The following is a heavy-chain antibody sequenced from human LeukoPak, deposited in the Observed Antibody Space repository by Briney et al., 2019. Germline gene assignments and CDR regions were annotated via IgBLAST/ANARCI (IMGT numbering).Heavy chain of an antibody. J-gene: IGHJ6*03. Sequence: GGSLRLSCAGSGFTFSSYSMIWVRQAPGKGLEWVSSISSSSSYIYYADSVKGRFTISRDNAKSSLYLQMDSLRAEDTAVYYCARDPYSGNYGAYYYYYMDVWGKGTTVTISS. CDR1: GFTFSSYS. V-gene: IGHV3-21*01. CDR3: ARDPYSGNYGAYYYYYMDV. CDR2: ISSSSSYI. D-gene: IGHD1-26*01.